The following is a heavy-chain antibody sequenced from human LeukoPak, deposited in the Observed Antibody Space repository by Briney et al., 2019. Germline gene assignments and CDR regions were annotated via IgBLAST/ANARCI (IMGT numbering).Heavy chain of an antibody. Sequence: PGGSLRLSCTASGFTFSSYSMTWVRQAPGKGLEWLSYISSSSSTIYYADSVKGRFTISRDNAKNSLYLQMNSLRAEDTAVYYCARDEYYDSSGYTSWGQGTPVTVSS. D-gene: IGHD3-22*01. CDR1: GFTFSSYS. CDR2: ISSSSSTI. J-gene: IGHJ4*02. CDR3: ARDEYYDSSGYTS. V-gene: IGHV3-48*01.